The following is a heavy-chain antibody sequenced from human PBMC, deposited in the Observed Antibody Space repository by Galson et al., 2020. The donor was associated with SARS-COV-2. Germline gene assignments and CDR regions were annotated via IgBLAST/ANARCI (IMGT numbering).Heavy chain of an antibody. CDR2: INHSGSA. J-gene: IGHJ6*02. CDR1: VGSFSGFS. V-gene: IGHV4-34*01. Sequence: ETSETLSLTCAVYVGSFSGFSWSWVRQSPGKGQEWLGDINHSGSANYNPSLKSRVTISVDTSKNQFSLKLTSVTAAETGVYFCARGRIGVVPAPILGLGPYYEYYAMDVWGQGTTITVSS. CDR3: ARGRIGVVPAPILGLGPYYEYYAMDV. D-gene: IGHD2-2*01.